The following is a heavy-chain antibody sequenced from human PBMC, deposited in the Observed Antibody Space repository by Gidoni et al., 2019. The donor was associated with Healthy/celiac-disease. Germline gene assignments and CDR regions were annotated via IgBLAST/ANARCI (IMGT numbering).Heavy chain of an antibody. CDR2: ISYDGSNK. J-gene: IGHJ4*02. Sequence: QVQLVESGGGVVQPGRSLRLSCAASGFTFRSYGMHWVRQAPGKGLEWVAVISYDGSNKYYADSVKGRFTISRDNSKNTLYLQMNSLRAEDTAVYYCAKDYYGSGSYDFDYWGQGTLVTVSS. V-gene: IGHV3-30*18. CDR3: AKDYYGSGSYDFDY. CDR1: GFTFRSYG. D-gene: IGHD3-10*01.